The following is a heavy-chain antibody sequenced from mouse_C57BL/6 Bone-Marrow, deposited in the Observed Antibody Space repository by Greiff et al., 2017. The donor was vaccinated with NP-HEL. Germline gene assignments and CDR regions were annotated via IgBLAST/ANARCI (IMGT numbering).Heavy chain of an antibody. CDR3: ASLYFDY. J-gene: IGHJ2*01. V-gene: IGHV1-50*01. Sequence: VQLQQPGAELVKPGASVKLSCKASGYTFTSYWMQWVKQRPGQGLEWIGEIDPSDISNNYQQKFKCKATLTVATASSTAYMQRSSLTSEDSAVYYCASLYFDYWGQGTTLTVSS. CDR1: GYTFTSYW. CDR2: IDPSDISN.